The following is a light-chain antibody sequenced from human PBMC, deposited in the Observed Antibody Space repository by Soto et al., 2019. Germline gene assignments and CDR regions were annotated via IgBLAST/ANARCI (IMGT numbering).Light chain of an antibody. CDR2: EVS. J-gene: IGLJ1*01. CDR3: SSYAGSNILGV. Sequence: QSALTQPPSASGSPGQSVTISCTGTSSDVGGYNYVSWYQHHPGKAPKLIIYEVSKRPSGVPDRFSGSKSGNTASLTVSGLQAEDEADYYCSSYAGSNILGVFGTGTKVTVL. V-gene: IGLV2-8*01. CDR1: SSDVGGYNY.